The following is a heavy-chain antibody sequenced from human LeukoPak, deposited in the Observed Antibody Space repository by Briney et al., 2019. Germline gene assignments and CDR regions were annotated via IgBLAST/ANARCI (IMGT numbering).Heavy chain of an antibody. CDR2: INPNSGGT. J-gene: IGHJ6*02. D-gene: IGHD3-9*01. CDR1: GYTFTGYY. V-gene: IGHV1-2*02. Sequence: ASVKVSCKASGYTFTGYYMHWVRQAPGQGLEWMGWINPNSGGTNYAQKFQGRVTITADESTSTAYMELSSLRSEDTAVYYCARNNFDDYGMDVWGQGTTVTVSS. CDR3: ARNNFDDYGMDV.